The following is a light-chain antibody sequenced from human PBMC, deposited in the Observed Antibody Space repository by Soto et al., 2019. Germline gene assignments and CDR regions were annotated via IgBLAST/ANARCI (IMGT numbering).Light chain of an antibody. J-gene: IGLJ2*01. V-gene: IGLV2-14*03. CDR1: SSDVGGYNY. CDR2: DVI. CDR3: SSYTTSNTLL. Sequence: QSALTQPASVSGSPGQSITISCTGTSSDVGGYNYVSWYQQHPGKVPKLMIYDVIKRPSGVSNRFSGSKSGNTASLTISGLQTEDEADYYCSSYTTSNTLLFGGGTKVTVL.